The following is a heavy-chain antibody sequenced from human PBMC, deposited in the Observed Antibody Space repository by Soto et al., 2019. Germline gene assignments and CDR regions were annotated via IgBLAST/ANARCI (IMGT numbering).Heavy chain of an antibody. CDR1: GRSMSSNY. CDR2: VFYGGT. V-gene: IGHV4-59*01. Sequence: QVHLQESGPGLVKPSETLSLTCSVSGRSMSSNYWSWIRQSPDKGLEWLGYVFYGGTDYNPSLEGRITMSVETSKSQFSLMLTSVTAADTAVYYCASYRGALYFDSWGQGILVTVSS. D-gene: IGHD4-4*01. CDR3: ASYRGALYFDS. J-gene: IGHJ4*02.